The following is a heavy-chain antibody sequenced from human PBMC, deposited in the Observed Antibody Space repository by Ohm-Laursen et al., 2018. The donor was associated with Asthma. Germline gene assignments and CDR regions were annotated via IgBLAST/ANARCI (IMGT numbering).Heavy chain of an antibody. CDR2: INGSGSRT. Sequence: SIRLSCAASGFTFTYAWLSWVRQAPGKGLEWVSDINGSGSRTNYADSVKGRFTISRDNSKNTLSLQMNSLRVEDTAAYYCARYIAVAGLDAFDIWGQGTMVTVSS. D-gene: IGHD6-19*01. V-gene: IGHV3-23*01. CDR3: ARYIAVAGLDAFDI. CDR1: GFTFTYAW. J-gene: IGHJ3*02.